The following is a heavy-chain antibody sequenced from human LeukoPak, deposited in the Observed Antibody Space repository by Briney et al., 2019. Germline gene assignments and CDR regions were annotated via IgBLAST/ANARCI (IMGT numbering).Heavy chain of an antibody. V-gene: IGHV3-23*01. Sequence: GGSLRLSCAASGFTFSSYAMSWVRQAPGKGLEWVSALSGSSASTYYADSVKGRFTISRDNSKNTLYLQMNSLRVEDTAVYYCAKDGLDYGDPYYFDYWGQGTLVTVSS. CDR3: AKDGLDYGDPYYFDY. CDR1: GFTFSSYA. J-gene: IGHJ4*02. D-gene: IGHD4-17*01. CDR2: LSGSSAST.